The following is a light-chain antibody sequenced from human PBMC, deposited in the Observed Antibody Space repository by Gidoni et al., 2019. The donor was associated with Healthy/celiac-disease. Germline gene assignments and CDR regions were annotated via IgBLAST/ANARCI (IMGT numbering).Light chain of an antibody. CDR3: QQYGSLVT. V-gene: IGKV3-20*01. J-gene: IGKJ4*01. CDR1: QSVSNGY. Sequence: DIVLTQSPGTLSLSPGERATLSCRASQSVSNGYLAWYQQKPGQAPRLLVYGAYGASTRATGIADRFSGSGSRTDFTLTSSRLEPEDAAVYYCQQYGSLVTFGGGTKVEIK. CDR2: GAYGAS.